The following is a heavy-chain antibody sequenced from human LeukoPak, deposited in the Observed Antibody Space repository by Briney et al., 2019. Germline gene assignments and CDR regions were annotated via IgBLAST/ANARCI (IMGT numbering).Heavy chain of an antibody. CDR2: INAYNGNT. CDR1: DYTFTSYG. Sequence: ASVKVSCKASDYTFTSYGISWVRQAPGQGLEWMGWINAYNGNTNYAQKFQGRVTMTTDTSTSTAYMELSSLRSEDTAVYYCARSRSGQYYYYYMDVWGKGTTVTVSS. V-gene: IGHV1-18*01. D-gene: IGHD2-15*01. J-gene: IGHJ6*03. CDR3: ARSRSGQYYYYYMDV.